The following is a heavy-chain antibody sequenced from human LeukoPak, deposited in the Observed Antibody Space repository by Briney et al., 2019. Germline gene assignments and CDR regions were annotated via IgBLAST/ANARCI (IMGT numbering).Heavy chain of an antibody. CDR3: ARNGAGWYFDY. D-gene: IGHD1-26*01. V-gene: IGHV4-4*02. Sequence: PSETLSLTCAVSGGSISSRNWWSGVRQPPGKGLEWLGEIYQSGRTNYSPSLKSSVTISVDKSKNQFSLNLTSVTAADTAVYYCARNGAGWYFDYWGQGTLVTVSS. CDR1: GGSISSRNW. CDR2: IYQSGRT. J-gene: IGHJ4*02.